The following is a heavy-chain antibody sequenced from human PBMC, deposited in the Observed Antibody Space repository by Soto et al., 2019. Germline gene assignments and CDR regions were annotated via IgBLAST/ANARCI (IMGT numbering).Heavy chain of an antibody. D-gene: IGHD3-22*01. Sequence: EVQLVESGGGLVQPGSSLRLSCAASGFTFSASAIHWVRQASGKGLECVGRVRTKNNNYATTYAASVTGRFTISRDDSRNTAFIQMSMLKTEDTAIYYCTSYDNSGYFYLNYWGQGTLVTVSP. CDR2: VRTKNNNYAT. CDR3: TSYDNSGYFYLNY. V-gene: IGHV3-73*02. CDR1: GFTFSASA. J-gene: IGHJ4*02.